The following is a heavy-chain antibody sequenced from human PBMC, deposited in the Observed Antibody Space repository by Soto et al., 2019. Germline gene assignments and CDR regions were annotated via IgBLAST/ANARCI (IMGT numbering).Heavy chain of an antibody. D-gene: IGHD6-19*01. CDR2: VYRTGST. V-gene: IGHV4-59*01. J-gene: IGHJ4*02. CDR1: GASITTYY. Sequence: SETLSLTCDVSGASITTYYWSWIRQAPGKGLEWIGNVYRTGSTDYNSSLKSRVTISVDTSKNQFSLNMNSVTAADTAVYYCARPLFGSGWNLDSWGQGALVTVSS. CDR3: ARPLFGSGWNLDS.